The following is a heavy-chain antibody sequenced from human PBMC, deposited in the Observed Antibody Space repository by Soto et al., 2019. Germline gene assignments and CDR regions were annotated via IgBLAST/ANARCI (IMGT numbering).Heavy chain of an antibody. V-gene: IGHV2-5*02. D-gene: IGHD1-26*01. CDR3: AHRLRGVGARLFDF. J-gene: IGHJ3*01. Sequence: QITLKESGPTLVKPTQTLTLTCTFSGFSLINSGVGVGWIRQPPGKALEWLAVIYWDDEKYYRPSLMNILTLTKDTSTNQVVLTMTNMSPVDTATYYCAHRLRGVGARLFDFWGQGTMVTVSS. CDR1: GFSLINSGVG. CDR2: IYWDDEK.